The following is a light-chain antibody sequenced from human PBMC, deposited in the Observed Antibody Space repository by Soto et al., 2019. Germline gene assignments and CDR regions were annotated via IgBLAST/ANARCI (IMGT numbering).Light chain of an antibody. J-gene: IGKJ4*01. CDR2: AAS. Sequence: EIVLTQSPATLSLSPGEGATLSCRASQSVGSSLAWYQQKLGQAPRLLIYAASDRATGIPGRFSGSGSGTDFTLIISRLEPEDFAVYYCQQYGSSPSALTFGGGTKVDIK. CDR1: QSVGSS. CDR3: QQYGSSPSALT. V-gene: IGKV3-20*01.